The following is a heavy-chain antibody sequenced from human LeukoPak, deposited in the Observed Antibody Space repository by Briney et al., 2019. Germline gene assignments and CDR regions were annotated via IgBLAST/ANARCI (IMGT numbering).Heavy chain of an antibody. CDR3: ARHRSSWLIDY. J-gene: IGHJ4*02. V-gene: IGHV3-23*01. CDR1: GVTFSSYV. CDR2: ISGSGGGT. Sequence: GGSLRLSCEASGVTFSSYVMSWVRQAPGKGPEWVSGISGSGGGTYYADSVKGRFAISRDNSKDTLYLQMNSLRAEDTAVYYCARHRSSWLIDYWGQGTLVTVSS. D-gene: IGHD6-6*01.